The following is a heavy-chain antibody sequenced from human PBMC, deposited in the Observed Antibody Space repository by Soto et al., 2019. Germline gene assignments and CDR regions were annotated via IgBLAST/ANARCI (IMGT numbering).Heavy chain of an antibody. CDR1: GGSISSGCYY. CDR2: IYYSGST. J-gene: IGHJ6*03. V-gene: IGHV4-31*03. Sequence: SETLSLTCTVSGGSISSGCYYWSWIRQHPGKGLEWIGYIYYSGSTYYNPSLKSRVTISVDTSKNQFSLKLSSVTAADTAVYYCAKIATNLYYYYYMDVWGKGTTVTVSS. D-gene: IGHD6-13*01. CDR3: AKIATNLYYYYYMDV.